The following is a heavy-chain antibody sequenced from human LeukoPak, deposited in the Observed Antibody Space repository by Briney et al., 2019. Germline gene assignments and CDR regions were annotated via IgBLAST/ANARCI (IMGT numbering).Heavy chain of an antibody. CDR3: ARDQRLWFGELLPYFDY. CDR2: ISAYNGNT. Sequence: ASVKVSCKASGYTFTSYGISWVRQAPGQGLEWMGWISAYNGNTNYAQKLQGRVTMTTDTSTSTAYMELRSLRSDDTAVYYCARDQRLWFGELLPYFDYWGQGTLVTVSS. D-gene: IGHD3-10*01. CDR1: GYTFTSYG. V-gene: IGHV1-18*01. J-gene: IGHJ4*02.